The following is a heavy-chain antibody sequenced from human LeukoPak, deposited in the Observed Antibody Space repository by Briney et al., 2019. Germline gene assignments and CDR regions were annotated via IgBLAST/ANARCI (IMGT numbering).Heavy chain of an antibody. V-gene: IGHV5-51*01. J-gene: IGHJ4*02. D-gene: IGHD5-24*01. CDR2: ISPGDSDT. CDR3: AAYRRWLYSPHLPDDF. Sequence: EALKIPCKGSGYIFTNYWIAWGRQTPGKGLGGMGIISPGDSDTRYSPSFQGQVTISADTSITTAYLQWNSLKASDTAIYDCAAYRRWLYSPHLPDDFWGQGTLVTVSS. CDR1: GYIFTNYW.